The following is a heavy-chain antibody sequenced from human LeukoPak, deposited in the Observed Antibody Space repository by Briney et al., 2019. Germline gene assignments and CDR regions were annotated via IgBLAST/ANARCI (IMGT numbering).Heavy chain of an antibody. Sequence: GGSLRLSCAASGFTVITNDMTWVRQAPGKGLEWVSVLYNGGNTKYAHSVQGRFTISRDNSKNPLYLEMNSLSPDDTAVYYCARGVEPLAANTLAYWGQGALVTVSS. CDR1: GFTVITND. J-gene: IGHJ4*02. CDR2: LYNGGNT. D-gene: IGHD1-14*01. V-gene: IGHV3-53*01. CDR3: ARGVEPLAANTLAY.